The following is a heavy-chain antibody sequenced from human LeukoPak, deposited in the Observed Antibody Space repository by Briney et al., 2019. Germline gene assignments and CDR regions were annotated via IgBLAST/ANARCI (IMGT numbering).Heavy chain of an antibody. CDR2: TSASGGAT. V-gene: IGHV3-23*01. CDR3: AKDQYSGIYYSFDY. Sequence: PGGSLRLSCAASGFTYSSYGMSWVRQAPGKGLEWVSVTSASGGATYYADSVKGRFTMSRDNSKNTLYLQMNSLRVEDTALYYCAKDQYSGIYYSFDYWGQGTLVTVSP. CDR1: GFTYSSYG. J-gene: IGHJ4*02. D-gene: IGHD1-26*01.